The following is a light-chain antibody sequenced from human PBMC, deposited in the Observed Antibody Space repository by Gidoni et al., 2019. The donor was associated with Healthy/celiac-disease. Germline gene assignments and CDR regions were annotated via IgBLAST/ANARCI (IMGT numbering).Light chain of an antibody. CDR3: QQRSNWPPFT. J-gene: IGKJ3*01. CDR1: QSVSSY. Sequence: IVFTQSPATLSLSPGERATLSCRASQSVSSYLAWYQQKPGQAPRLLIYDASNRATGIPARFSGSGSGTDFTLTISSLEPEDFAVYYCQQRSNWPPFTVXPXTKVDIK. CDR2: DAS. V-gene: IGKV3-11*01.